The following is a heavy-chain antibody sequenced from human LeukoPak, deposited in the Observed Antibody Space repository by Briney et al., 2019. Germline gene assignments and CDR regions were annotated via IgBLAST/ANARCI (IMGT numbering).Heavy chain of an antibody. V-gene: IGHV3-7*03. CDR3: ATTVAGYLDF. D-gene: IGHD6-19*01. Sequence: GGSLRLSCAASGFTFSIYWMSWVRQAPGKGLEHMANIKQDGSEKYYVDSVKGRFTISRDNAKNSLYLQMNSLRAEDTALYYCATTVAGYLDFWGQGAPVTVSS. CDR1: GFTFSIYW. CDR2: IKQDGSEK. J-gene: IGHJ4*02.